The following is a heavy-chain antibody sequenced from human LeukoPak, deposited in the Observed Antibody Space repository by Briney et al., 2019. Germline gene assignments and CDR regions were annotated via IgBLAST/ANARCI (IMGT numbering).Heavy chain of an antibody. J-gene: IGHJ6*03. CDR1: GDSINGFY. CDR3: ARDIYSYADYYYMDV. CDR2: IYTSGST. D-gene: IGHD5-18*01. Sequence: SETLSLTCTVSGDSINGFYWSWIRQAAGKGLEWIGHIYTSGSTNYNPSLRSRVTMSVDMSKNQFSLKLSSVTAADTAVYYCARDIYSYADYYYMDVWGKGTTVTISS. V-gene: IGHV4-4*07.